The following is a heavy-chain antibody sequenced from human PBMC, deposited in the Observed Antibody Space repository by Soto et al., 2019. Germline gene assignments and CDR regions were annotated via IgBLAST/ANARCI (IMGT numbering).Heavy chain of an antibody. CDR3: ASGYCGGGSCYWDYYGMDV. J-gene: IGHJ6*02. CDR1: GGTFSSYA. Sequence: SVKVSCKASGGTFSSYAISWVRQAPGQGLEWMGGIIPIFGTANYAQKFQGRVTITADESTSTAYMELSSLRSEDTAVYYCASGYCGGGSCYWDYYGMDVWGQGTTVTVSS. D-gene: IGHD2-15*01. V-gene: IGHV1-69*13. CDR2: IIPIFGTA.